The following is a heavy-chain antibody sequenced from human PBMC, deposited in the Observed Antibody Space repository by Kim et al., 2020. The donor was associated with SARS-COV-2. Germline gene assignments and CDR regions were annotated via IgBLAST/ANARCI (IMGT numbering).Heavy chain of an antibody. J-gene: IGHJ4*02. Sequence: KLQGRVTITTDTSTSTAYMELRSLRSDDTAVYYCARDTCTNGVCPYYFDYWGQGTLVTVSS. CDR3: ARDTCTNGVCPYYFDY. V-gene: IGHV1-18*01. D-gene: IGHD2-8*01.